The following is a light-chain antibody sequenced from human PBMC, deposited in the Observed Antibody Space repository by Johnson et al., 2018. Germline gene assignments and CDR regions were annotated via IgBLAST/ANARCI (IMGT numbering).Light chain of an antibody. J-gene: IGLJ1*01. CDR2: ENN. CDR1: SSNIGNNY. Sequence: SVLTQPPSVSAAPGQKVTISCSGSSSNIGNNYVSWYQQLPGTAPKLLIYENNKRPSGIPDRFSGSKSGTSAPLGITGLKTGDEADYYCGTWDSSLSAGNVFGTGTKVTVL. CDR3: GTWDSSLSAGNV. V-gene: IGLV1-51*02.